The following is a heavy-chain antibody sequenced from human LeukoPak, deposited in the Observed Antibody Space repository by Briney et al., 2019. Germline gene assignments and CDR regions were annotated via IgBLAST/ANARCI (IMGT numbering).Heavy chain of an antibody. CDR2: INWNGGST. Sequence: PGGSLRLSCAASGFTFDDYGMSWVRQAPGKGLEWVSGINWNGGSTGYADSVKGRFTISRDNAKNSLYLQMNSLRAEDTALYHCARVKGSGWLDAFDNWGQGTMVTVSS. V-gene: IGHV3-20*01. CDR1: GFTFDDYG. J-gene: IGHJ3*02. D-gene: IGHD6-19*01. CDR3: ARVKGSGWLDAFDN.